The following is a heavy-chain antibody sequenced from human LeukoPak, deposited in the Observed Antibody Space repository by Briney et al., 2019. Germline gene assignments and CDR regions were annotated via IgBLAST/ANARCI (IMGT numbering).Heavy chain of an antibody. CDR2: ISYDGGNK. CDR3: AKEVTSSNWEHYYFDY. V-gene: IGHV3-30*18. J-gene: IGHJ4*02. CDR1: GFTFSYYG. D-gene: IGHD6-13*01. Sequence: GGSLRLSCAASGFTFSYYGMHWVRQAPGKGLEWVAVISYDGGNKYYADSVKGRFSISRDNSKNTLYLQMNSLRVEDTALYYCAKEVTSSNWEHYYFDYWGQGTLVTVSS.